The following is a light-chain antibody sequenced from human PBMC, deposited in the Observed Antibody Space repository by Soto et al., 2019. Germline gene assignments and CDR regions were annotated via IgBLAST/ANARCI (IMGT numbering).Light chain of an antibody. Sequence: EIVLTQSPGTLSLSPGEEATLSCRASQSVDSNYLAWYQQKPGQTPRLIIYGASGRADGIPHRFSGSGFGTDFTLTISRLGPEDFAVYYCQQYGSSSITFGQGTRLEIK. J-gene: IGKJ5*01. V-gene: IGKV3-20*01. CDR2: GAS. CDR1: QSVDSNY. CDR3: QQYGSSSIT.